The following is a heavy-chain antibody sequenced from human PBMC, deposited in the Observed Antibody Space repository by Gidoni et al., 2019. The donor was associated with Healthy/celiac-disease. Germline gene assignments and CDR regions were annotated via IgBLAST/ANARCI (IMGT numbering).Heavy chain of an antibody. J-gene: IGHJ6*03. V-gene: IGHV3-33*01. CDR1: GFTFSSYG. CDR2: IWYDGSNQ. D-gene: IGHD2-15*01. Sequence: QVQLVEAGGGVVQPGRSLRLSWAASGFTFSSYGMHGVRQAPGKGLEWVAVIWYDGSNQYYADSVKGRFTISRDNSKNTLYLQMNSLRAEDTAVYYCARDGYCSGGSCTPDYYYYYMDVWGKGTTVTVSS. CDR3: ARDGYCSGGSCTPDYYYYYMDV.